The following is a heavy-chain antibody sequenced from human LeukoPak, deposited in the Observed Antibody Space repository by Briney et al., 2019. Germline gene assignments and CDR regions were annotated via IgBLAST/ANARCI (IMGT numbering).Heavy chain of an antibody. CDR3: AKDRDSSGYYPRYYYGMDV. J-gene: IGHJ6*02. Sequence: PGGSLRLSCAASGFTFSSYAMSWVRQAPGKGLEWVSAISGSGGSTYYADSAKGRFTISRDNSKNTLYLQMDSLRAEDTAVYYCAKDRDSSGYYPRYYYGMDVWGQGTTVTVSS. V-gene: IGHV3-23*01. CDR2: ISGSGGST. D-gene: IGHD3-22*01. CDR1: GFTFSSYA.